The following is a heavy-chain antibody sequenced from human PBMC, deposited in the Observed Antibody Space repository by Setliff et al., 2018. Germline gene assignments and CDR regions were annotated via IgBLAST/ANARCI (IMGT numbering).Heavy chain of an antibody. V-gene: IGHV1-18*01. D-gene: IGHD2-2*01. CDR3: SRLVRYCTRTSCQRLSGDDY. Sequence: ASVKVSCKASGDTFSTYGVTWVRQAPGQGLEWVGWISPYSGNTYYAPKFQGRITMTTDTSTTTAYMELKSLRSDDAAIYYCSRLVRYCTRTSCQRLSGDDYWGQGALVTVSS. CDR1: GDTFSTYG. J-gene: IGHJ4*02. CDR2: ISPYSGNT.